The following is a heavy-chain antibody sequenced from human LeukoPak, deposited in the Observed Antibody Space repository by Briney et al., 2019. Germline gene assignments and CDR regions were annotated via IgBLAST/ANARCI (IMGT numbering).Heavy chain of an antibody. V-gene: IGHV4-39*07. J-gene: IGHJ6*03. CDR3: ARGDSYCTSTSCYKGWYYYMDV. D-gene: IGHD2-2*02. Sequence: PSETLSLTCTVSGGSISSSSYYWGWIRQPPGKGLEWIGSIYYSGSTYYNPSLKSRVTISVDTSKNQFSLKLSSVTAADTAVYYCARGDSYCTSTSCYKGWYYYMDVWGKGTTVTVSS. CDR1: GGSISSSSYY. CDR2: IYYSGST.